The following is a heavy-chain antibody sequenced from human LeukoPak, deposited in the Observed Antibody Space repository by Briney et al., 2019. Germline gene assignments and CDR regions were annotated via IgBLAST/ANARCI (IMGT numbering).Heavy chain of an antibody. D-gene: IGHD6-6*01. V-gene: IGHV4-61*01. CDR1: GASVSDGNYY. J-gene: IGHJ4*02. CDR2: MFYSEST. Sequence: SETLSLTCSVSGASVSDGNYYWSWIRQPPGKGLEWIGYMFYSESTKYNPSLKSRVTISVDKSKNQFSLHMSSVTAADTAVYYCARNNIAGRRFDYWGQGTLVTVSS. CDR3: ARNNIAGRRFDY.